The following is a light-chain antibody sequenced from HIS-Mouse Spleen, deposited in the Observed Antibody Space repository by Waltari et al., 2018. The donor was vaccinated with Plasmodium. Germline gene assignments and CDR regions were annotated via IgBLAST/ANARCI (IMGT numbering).Light chain of an antibody. V-gene: IGLV2-8*01. Sequence: QSALTQPPSASGSPGPSVTISCTGTSSDIGGYYYVSCYQQHPVKAPKLMIYEVSKRPSGVPDRFSGSKSGNTASLTVSGLQAEDEADYYCSSYAGSNNLVFGGGTKLTVL. CDR3: SSYAGSNNLV. J-gene: IGLJ2*01. CDR2: EVS. CDR1: SSDIGGYYY.